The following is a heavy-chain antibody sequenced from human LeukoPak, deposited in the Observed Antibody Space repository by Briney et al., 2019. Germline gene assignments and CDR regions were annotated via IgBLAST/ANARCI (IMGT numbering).Heavy chain of an antibody. J-gene: IGHJ4*02. D-gene: IGHD2-15*01. CDR1: GFIFSGSW. Sequence: PGGSLRLSCTASGFIFSGSWMAWIRQAPGKGLEWVAIIKKGGSEKYYVDSMKGRLTISRDNAKSSLFLQMNSLRAEDTAIYYCTTDTWYSAGHWGQGTLVTVSS. V-gene: IGHV3-7*03. CDR2: IKKGGSEK. CDR3: TTDTWYSAGH.